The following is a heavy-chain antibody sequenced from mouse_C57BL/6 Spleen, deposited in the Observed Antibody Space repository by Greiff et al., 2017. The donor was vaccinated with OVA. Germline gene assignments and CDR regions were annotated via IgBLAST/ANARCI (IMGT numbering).Heavy chain of an antibody. V-gene: IGHV1-82*01. CDR3: ANYDYGGAWFAY. D-gene: IGHD2-4*01. Sequence: VKLMESGPELVKPGASVKISCKASGYAFSSSWMNWVKQRPGKGLEWIGRIYPGDGDTNYNGKFKGKATLTADKSSSTAYMQLSSLTSEDSAVYFCANYDYGGAWFAYWGQGTLVTVSA. J-gene: IGHJ3*01. CDR2: IYPGDGDT. CDR1: GYAFSSSW.